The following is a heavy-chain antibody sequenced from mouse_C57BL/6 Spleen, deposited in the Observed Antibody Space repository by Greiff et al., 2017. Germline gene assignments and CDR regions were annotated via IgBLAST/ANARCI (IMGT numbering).Heavy chain of an antibody. Sequence: QVQLKESGPELVKPGASVKISCKASGYAFSSSWMNWVKQRPGKGLEWIGRIYPGDGDTNYNGKFKGKATLTADKSSSTAYMQLSSLTSEDSAVYFCAVNSSWFAYWGQGTLVTVSA. CDR1: GYAFSSSW. V-gene: IGHV1-82*01. CDR2: IYPGDGDT. CDR3: AVNSSWFAY. J-gene: IGHJ3*01.